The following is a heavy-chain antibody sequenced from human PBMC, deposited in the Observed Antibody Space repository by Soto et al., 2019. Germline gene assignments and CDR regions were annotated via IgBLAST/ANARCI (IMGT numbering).Heavy chain of an antibody. D-gene: IGHD4-17*01. CDR3: ASYGDYYAFDI. J-gene: IGHJ3*02. CDR1: GGSISSGDYY. Sequence: TLSLTCTVSGGSISSGDYYWSWIRQPPGKGLEWIGYIYYSGSTYYNPSLKSRVTISVDTSKNQFSLKLSSVTAADTAVYYCASYGDYYAFDIWGQGTMVTVSS. CDR2: IYYSGST. V-gene: IGHV4-30-4*01.